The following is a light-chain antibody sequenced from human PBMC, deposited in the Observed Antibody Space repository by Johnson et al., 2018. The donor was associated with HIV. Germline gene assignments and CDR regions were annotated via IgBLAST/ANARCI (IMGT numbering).Light chain of an antibody. V-gene: IGLV1-51*02. CDR2: ENN. J-gene: IGLJ1*01. CDR1: SSNIGNNY. Sequence: QSVLSQPPSVSAAPGQKVTISCSGSSSNIGNNYVSWYQQLPRGAPKLLIYENNKRPSGIPDRFSGSKSGTSATLGITGLQTWDEADYYCGTWDSSLSVYVFGTGTKFSVL. CDR3: GTWDSSLSVYV.